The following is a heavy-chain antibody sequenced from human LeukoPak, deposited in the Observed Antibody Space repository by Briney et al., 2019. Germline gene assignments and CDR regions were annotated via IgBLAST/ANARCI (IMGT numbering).Heavy chain of an antibody. J-gene: IGHJ4*02. CDR2: IKQDGSEK. CDR3: ARDRDIFGVVQDY. CDR1: GFTFSSYA. D-gene: IGHD3-3*02. V-gene: IGHV3-7*01. Sequence: GGSLRLSCAASGFTFSSYAMSWVRQAPGKGLEWVANIKQDGSEKYYVDSVKGRFTISRDNAKNSLYLQMNSLRAEDTAVYYCARDRDIFGVVQDYWGQGTLVTVSS.